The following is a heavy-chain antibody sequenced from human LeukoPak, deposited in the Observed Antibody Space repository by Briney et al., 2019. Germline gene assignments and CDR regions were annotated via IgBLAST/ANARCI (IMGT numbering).Heavy chain of an antibody. V-gene: IGHV3-53*01. CDR2: IYSGGST. D-gene: IGHD3-16*01. CDR1: GFTVSSNY. CDR3: AGGGAKTPFDY. J-gene: IGHJ4*02. Sequence: SGGSLRLSCAASGFTVSSNYMSWVRQAPGKGLEWVSVIYSGGSTYYADSVKGRFTISRDNSKNTLYLKMNTLRAEDTAVYYCAGGGAKTPFDYWGQGTLVTVSS.